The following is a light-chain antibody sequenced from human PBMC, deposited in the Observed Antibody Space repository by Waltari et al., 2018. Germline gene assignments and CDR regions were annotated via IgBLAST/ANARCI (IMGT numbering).Light chain of an antibody. CDR1: QDITNH. J-gene: IGKJ1*01. V-gene: IGKV1-16*02. CDR2: AAS. CDR3: QQYHSYPPT. Sequence: DIQMTQSPSSVSASVGDRVTLTCRASQDITNHLAWVQQKPGKVTKSLIYAASSLQSGVPSKFSGGGSGTDFTLTIRSLQPEKFGTYYCQQYHSYPPTFGQGTKVEIK.